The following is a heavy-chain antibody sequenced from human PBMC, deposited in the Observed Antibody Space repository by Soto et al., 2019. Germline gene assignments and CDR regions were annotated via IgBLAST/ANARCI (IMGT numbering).Heavy chain of an antibody. CDR2: FVPLFGTT. Sequence: QLVQSGSEVKKPGSSVKVSCQASGGTFSGYVVTWVRQAPGQGLEWMGEFVPLFGTTNYAQRFSGRITNTAEESKRPAYNELRTLRSGYKAVLYLADPGLGGFRPPHFDQRGQGTLVPVPS. CDR3: ADPGLGGFRPPHFDQ. CDR1: GGTFSGYV. V-gene: IGHV1-69*01. J-gene: IGHJ4*02.